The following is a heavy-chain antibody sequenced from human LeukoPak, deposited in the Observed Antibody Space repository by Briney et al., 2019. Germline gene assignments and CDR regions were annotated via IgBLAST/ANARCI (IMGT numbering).Heavy chain of an antibody. J-gene: IGHJ2*01. D-gene: IGHD1-26*01. CDR2: ITGNGRSA. V-gene: IGHV3-23*01. CDR1: GFTFNNYA. Sequence: GGSLRLSCAASGFTFNNYAMGWVRQTPGKGLEWVSGITGNGRSAYYADSVKGRFTISRDNSKNTLYLQVNSLRAEDTAAYFCAKSGTMGPTRFDWYFDLWGRGTQVIVSS. CDR3: AKSGTMGPTRFDWYFDL.